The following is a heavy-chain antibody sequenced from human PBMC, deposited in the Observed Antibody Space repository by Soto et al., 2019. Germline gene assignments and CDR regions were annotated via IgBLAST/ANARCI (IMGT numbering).Heavy chain of an antibody. CDR3: ARTKTSSTSFHVDY. D-gene: IGHD2-2*01. CDR1: GGSISSGDYY. CDR2: IYYSGST. J-gene: IGHJ4*02. V-gene: IGHV4-31*03. Sequence: QVQLQESGPGLVKPSQTLSLTCTVSGGSISSGDYYWTWIRHHPGKGLEWIGYIYYSGSTKHNPSLKSRITISVDTSKNQFSLKLNSETAADTAVYYCARTKTSSTSFHVDYWGQGTQVTVSS.